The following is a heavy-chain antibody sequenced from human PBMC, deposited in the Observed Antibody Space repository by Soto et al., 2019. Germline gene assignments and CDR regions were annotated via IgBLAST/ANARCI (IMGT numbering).Heavy chain of an antibody. CDR3: ASVFRGFFDWSEPYYFHY. CDR1: GYIFTNYA. CDR2: IDGGNGNT. J-gene: IGHJ4*02. D-gene: IGHD3-9*01. Sequence: ASVKVSCKASGYIFTNYAMHWVRQAPGQRLEWMGWIDGGNGNTKYSQKFQGRVTMTRDTSASTAYMELSSLTSEDTSVYYCASVFRGFFDWSEPYYFHYWGLGTLVTVSS. V-gene: IGHV1-3*01.